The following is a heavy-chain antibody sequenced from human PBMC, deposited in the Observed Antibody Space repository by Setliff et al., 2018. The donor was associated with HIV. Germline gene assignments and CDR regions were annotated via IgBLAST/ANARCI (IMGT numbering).Heavy chain of an antibody. J-gene: IGHJ6*02. D-gene: IGHD3-10*02. CDR1: GYTFTTYG. CDR2: INSYNGNT. CDR3: SRSGVPPYYYYVMDV. V-gene: IGHV1-18*04. Sequence: ASVKVSCKASGYTFTTYGVNWGRHAPGQGLAWMGWINSYNGNTKFAQKLPGRVTMTTDTSTTTALMELRSLKADDTGIYYCSRSGVPPYYYYVMDVWGQGTTVTVS.